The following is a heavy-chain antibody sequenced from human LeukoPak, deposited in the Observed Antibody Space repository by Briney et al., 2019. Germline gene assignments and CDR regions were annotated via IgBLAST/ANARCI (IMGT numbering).Heavy chain of an antibody. Sequence: LETLSLTCTVSGGSISSYYWSWIRQPAGKGLEWIGRVHISGRTNYNPSLKSRVTMSVDTSQNQFSLELSSVTTADTAVYYCARGSYGMDVWGQGTTVTVSS. V-gene: IGHV4-4*07. CDR3: ARGSYGMDV. CDR2: VHISGRT. J-gene: IGHJ6*02. CDR1: GGSISSYY.